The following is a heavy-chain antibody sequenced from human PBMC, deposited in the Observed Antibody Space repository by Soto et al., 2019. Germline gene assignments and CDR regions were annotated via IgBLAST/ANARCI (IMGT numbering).Heavy chain of an antibody. CDR1: GFSLSTSGVG. CDR2: IYWDDVQ. J-gene: IGHJ4*02. CDR3: AHSPCSGGTCYLFDY. D-gene: IGHD2-15*01. V-gene: IGHV2-5*02. Sequence: QITLKESGPTLVKPTQTLTLTCTISGFSLSTSGVGVGWIRQPPGRALEWLALIYWDDVQRYSPSLKTRLTITKVTSRNQVVLTMTNMDPVDTATYYCAHSPCSGGTCYLFDYWGQGMLVTVSS.